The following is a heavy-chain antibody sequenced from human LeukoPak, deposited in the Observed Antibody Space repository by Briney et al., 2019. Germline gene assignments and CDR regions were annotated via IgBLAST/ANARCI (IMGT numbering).Heavy chain of an antibody. CDR1: GGTFSSYA. J-gene: IGHJ4*03. V-gene: IGHV1-69*05. D-gene: IGHD6-13*01. CDR2: IIPIFGTA. CDR3: AIQQLEQSETVQGYFYD. Sequence: SVKVSCKASGGTFSSYAISWVRQAPGQGLEWMGRIIPIFGTANYAQKFQGRVTITTDESTSTAYMELSSLRSEATAVYYCAIQQLEQSETVQGYFYDRGKVILVTVSS.